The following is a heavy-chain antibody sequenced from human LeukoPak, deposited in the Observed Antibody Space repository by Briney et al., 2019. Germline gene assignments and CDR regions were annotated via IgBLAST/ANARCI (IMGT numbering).Heavy chain of an antibody. D-gene: IGHD3-22*01. Sequence: GASVKVSCKASGYTFTSYGISWVRQAPGRGLEWMGWISAYNGNTNYAQKLQGRVTMTTDTSTSTAYMELRSLRSDDTAVYYCARHGAPYDSSGGGNFDYWGQRTLVTVSS. CDR1: GYTFTSYG. CDR3: ARHGAPYDSSGGGNFDY. CDR2: ISAYNGNT. J-gene: IGHJ4*02. V-gene: IGHV1-18*01.